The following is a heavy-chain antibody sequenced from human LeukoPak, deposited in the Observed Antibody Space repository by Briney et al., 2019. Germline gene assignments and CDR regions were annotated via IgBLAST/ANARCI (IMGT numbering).Heavy chain of an antibody. V-gene: IGHV3-21*01. CDR3: ARHFLTYYYGSGSSSYDAFDI. CDR2: ISSTSSYI. J-gene: IGHJ3*02. D-gene: IGHD3-10*01. CDR1: GFTFSSYS. Sequence: GGSLRLSCAASGFTFSSYSMNWVRQAPGMGLEWVSSISSTSSYIYYSNSVRGRFTISRDNAKNSLYLQMNSLRAEDTAVYYCARHFLTYYYGSGSSSYDAFDIWGQGTMVTVSS.